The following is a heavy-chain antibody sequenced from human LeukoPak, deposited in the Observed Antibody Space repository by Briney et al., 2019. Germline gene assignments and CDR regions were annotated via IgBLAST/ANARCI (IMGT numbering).Heavy chain of an antibody. J-gene: IGHJ4*02. V-gene: IGHV4-39*07. CDR3: ARLYSGSYWGTDY. CDR1: GGSISSSNYY. D-gene: IGHD1-26*01. CDR2: IYYSRST. Sequence: SETLSLTCTVSGGSISSSNYYWGWIRQPPGKGLEWIGSIYYSRSTYYNPSLKSRVSISVDMSKNQFSLKLSSVTAADTAVYYCARLYSGSYWGTDYWGQGTLVTVSS.